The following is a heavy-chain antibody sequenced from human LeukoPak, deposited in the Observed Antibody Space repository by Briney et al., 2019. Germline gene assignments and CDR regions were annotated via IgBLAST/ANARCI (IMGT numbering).Heavy chain of an antibody. D-gene: IGHD3-3*01. CDR3: ARDRGYDFWSGYSPRVAFYYYYGMDV. Sequence: GGSLRLSCAASGFTFSSYAMSWVRQAPGKGLEWVSAISGSGGSTYYADSVKGRFTISRDNSKNTLYLQMNSLRAEDTAVYYCARDRGYDFWSGYSPRVAFYYYYGMDVWGQGTTVTVSS. CDR1: GFTFSSYA. J-gene: IGHJ6*02. V-gene: IGHV3-23*01. CDR2: ISGSGGST.